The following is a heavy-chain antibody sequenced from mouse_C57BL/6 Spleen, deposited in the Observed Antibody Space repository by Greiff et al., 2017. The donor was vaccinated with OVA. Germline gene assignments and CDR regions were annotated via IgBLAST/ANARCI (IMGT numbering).Heavy chain of an antibody. CDR3: AKGPFYYDYDGYAMDY. D-gene: IGHD2-4*01. Sequence: DVKLQESGGGLVKPGGSLKLSCAASGFTFSDYGMHWVRQAPEKGLEWVAYISSGSSTIYYADTVKGRFTISRDNAKNTLFLQMTSLRSEDTAMYYCAKGPFYYDYDGYAMDYWGQGTSVTVSS. V-gene: IGHV5-17*01. CDR2: ISSGSSTI. CDR1: GFTFSDYG. J-gene: IGHJ4*01.